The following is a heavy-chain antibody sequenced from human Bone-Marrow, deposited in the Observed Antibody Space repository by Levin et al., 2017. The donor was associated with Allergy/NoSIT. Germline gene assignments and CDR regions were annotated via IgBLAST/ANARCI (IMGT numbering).Heavy chain of an antibody. Sequence: GGSLRLSCAASGFTFGSYWMHWVRQAPGKGLVWVSRINSDGSSTSYADSVKGRFTISRDNAKNTLYLQMNSLRAEDTAVYYCARGMAGTYYYGMDGWGQGTTVTVSS. CDR2: INSDGSST. V-gene: IGHV3-74*01. J-gene: IGHJ6*02. D-gene: IGHD6-19*01. CDR3: ARGMAGTYYYGMDG. CDR1: GFTFGSYW.